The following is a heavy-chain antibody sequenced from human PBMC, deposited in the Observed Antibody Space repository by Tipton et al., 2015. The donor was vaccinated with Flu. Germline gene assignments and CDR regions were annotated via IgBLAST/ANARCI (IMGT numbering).Heavy chain of an antibody. J-gene: IGHJ5*02. CDR1: GFTFSSYS. CDR3: ARDRYHLYCSSTSCANGGFGP. Sequence: SLRLSCAASGFTFSSYSMNWVRQAPGKGLEWVSSISSSSSYIYYADSVKGRFTISRDNAKNSLYLQMNSLRAEDTAVYYCARDRYHLYCSSTSCANGGFGPWGQGTLVTVSS. D-gene: IGHD2-2*01. CDR2: ISSSSSYI. V-gene: IGHV3-21*01.